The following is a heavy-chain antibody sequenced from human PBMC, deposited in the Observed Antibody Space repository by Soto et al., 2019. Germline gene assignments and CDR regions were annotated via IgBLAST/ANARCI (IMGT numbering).Heavy chain of an antibody. Sequence: PGGSLRLSCAASGFTFNIYGMHWVRQDPDKGLEWVALISYDVSNQYYADSVKGRFTISRDNSKNTLFLQMNSLRADDTAVYYCAKDQAPGQGSCECWGNGNLVNVSA. V-gene: IGHV3-30*18. J-gene: IGHJ4*01. D-gene: IGHD6-6*01. CDR1: GFTFNIYG. CDR2: ISYDVSNQ. CDR3: AKDQAPGQGSCEC.